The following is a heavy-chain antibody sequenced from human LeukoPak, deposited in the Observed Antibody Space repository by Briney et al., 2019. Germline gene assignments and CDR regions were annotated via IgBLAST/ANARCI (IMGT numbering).Heavy chain of an antibody. D-gene: IGHD3-10*01. CDR1: GFTFSSYA. Sequence: GGSLRLSCAASGFTFSSYAMRWVRQAPGKGLEWVSAIGGSGVDTYYADSVKGRFTISRDNSKHTLYLQMNSLRAEDTAVYYCTRGTSRSGNYNFDSWGQGTLVTVSS. CDR3: TRGTSRSGNYNFDS. J-gene: IGHJ5*01. V-gene: IGHV3-23*01. CDR2: IGGSGVDT.